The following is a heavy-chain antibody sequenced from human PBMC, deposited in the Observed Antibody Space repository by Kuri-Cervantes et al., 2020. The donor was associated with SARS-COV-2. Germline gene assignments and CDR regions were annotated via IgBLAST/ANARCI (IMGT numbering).Heavy chain of an antibody. J-gene: IGHJ4*02. V-gene: IGHV4-39*01. CDR2: IYYSGST. Sequence: GSLRLSCTVSGGSISSTSYYWGWVRQPPGKGREWIGSIYYSGSTYYNPSLKSRVTISVATSKNQFSLKLSSVTAADTAVYYCARHVVSGWSGYFDYWGQGTLVTVSS. CDR3: ARHVVSGWSGYFDY. CDR1: GGSISSTSYY. D-gene: IGHD3-3*01.